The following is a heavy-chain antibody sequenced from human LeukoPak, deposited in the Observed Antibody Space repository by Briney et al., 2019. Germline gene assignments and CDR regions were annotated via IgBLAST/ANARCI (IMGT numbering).Heavy chain of an antibody. CDR2: ILRDGST. CDR3: GRNAAYCLDC. CDR1: GYSVSSGYY. V-gene: IGHV4-38-2*02. J-gene: IGHJ1*01. D-gene: IGHD2/OR15-2a*01. Sequence: SETLSLTCTVSGYSVSSGYYWGWIRQPPGKGLEWIGEILRDGSTNYNPSLKSRVTISVDTSKNQFSLRLTSMTAADTAIYYCGRNAAYCLDCWGQGTLVTVSS.